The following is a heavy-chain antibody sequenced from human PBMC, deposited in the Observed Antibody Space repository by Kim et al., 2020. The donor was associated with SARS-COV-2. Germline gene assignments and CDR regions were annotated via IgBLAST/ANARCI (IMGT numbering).Heavy chain of an antibody. D-gene: IGHD6-25*01. V-gene: IGHV5-10-1*01. CDR3: ARGAGIAAANDY. Sequence: GESLKISCKGSGYSFTSYWISWVRQMPGKGLEWMGRIGPSDSYTNYSPSFQGHVTISADKSISTAYLQWSSLKASDTAMYYCARGAGIAAANDYWGQGTLVTVSS. J-gene: IGHJ4*02. CDR2: IGPSDSYT. CDR1: GYSFTSYW.